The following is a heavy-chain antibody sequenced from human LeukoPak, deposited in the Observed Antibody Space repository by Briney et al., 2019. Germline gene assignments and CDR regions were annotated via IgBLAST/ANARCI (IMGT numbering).Heavy chain of an antibody. V-gene: IGHV3-30*18. D-gene: IGHD3-22*01. CDR1: GFTFSSYG. J-gene: IGHJ4*02. Sequence: GGSLRLSCVVSGFTFSSYGMHWVRQALGKGLEWVAVISYDGSNKYYADSVKGRFTISRDNSKNTLYLQMNSLRAEDTAVYYCAKRGYYYDSSGYYSRTYFDYWGQGTLVIVSS. CDR2: ISYDGSNK. CDR3: AKRGYYYDSSGYYSRTYFDY.